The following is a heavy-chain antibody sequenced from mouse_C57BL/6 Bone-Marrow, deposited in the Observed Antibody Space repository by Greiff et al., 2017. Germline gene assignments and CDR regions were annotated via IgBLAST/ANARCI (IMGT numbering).Heavy chain of an antibody. CDR1: GFNINDYY. Sequence: VQLQQSGAELVKPGASVKLSCTASGFNINDYYMHWVKQRTEQGLEWIGRIDPEDGETKYAPKFQGKATITADTSSNTAYLQLSSLTSEDTAVYYGAGSYGWNSYFDYWGQGTTLTVSS. D-gene: IGHD1-1*01. V-gene: IGHV14-2*01. J-gene: IGHJ2*01. CDR2: IDPEDGET. CDR3: AGSYGWNSYFDY.